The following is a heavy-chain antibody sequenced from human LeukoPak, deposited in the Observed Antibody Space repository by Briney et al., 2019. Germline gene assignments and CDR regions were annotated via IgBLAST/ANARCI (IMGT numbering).Heavy chain of an antibody. V-gene: IGHV3-48*03. Sequence: GGSLRLSCAASGFTFSSYEMNWVRQAPGKGLEWVSYISSSGSTIYYADSVKGRFTISRDNAKNSLYLQMNSLRAEDTAVYYCAREKQWLPFDYWGQGTLVTVSS. CDR3: AREKQWLPFDY. D-gene: IGHD6-19*01. J-gene: IGHJ4*02. CDR2: ISSSGSTI. CDR1: GFTFSSYE.